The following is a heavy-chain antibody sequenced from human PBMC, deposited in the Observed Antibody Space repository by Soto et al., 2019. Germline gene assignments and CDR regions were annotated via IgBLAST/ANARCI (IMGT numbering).Heavy chain of an antibody. CDR2: INTDGSST. Sequence: GGSLRFSCAASGLTFSNYWMHWVRQAPGKGLVWVSRINTDGSSTAYADFVKGRSTISRDNAKNTLYLQMNSLRAEDTAVYYCARVGLSGKRNALDIWGQGTMVTVSS. CDR3: ARVGLSGKRNALDI. CDR1: GLTFSNYW. D-gene: IGHD1-26*01. V-gene: IGHV3-74*01. J-gene: IGHJ3*02.